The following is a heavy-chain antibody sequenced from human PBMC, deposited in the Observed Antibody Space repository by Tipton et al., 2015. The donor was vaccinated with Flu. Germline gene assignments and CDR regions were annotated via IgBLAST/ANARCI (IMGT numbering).Heavy chain of an antibody. CDR2: IRGSAGRGAGT. J-gene: IGHJ4*02. D-gene: IGHD6-19*01. CDR1: GFIFSRYA. CDR3: AKVIPEIVAGLDY. V-gene: IGHV3-23*01. Sequence: SGFIFSRYAMSWVHQAPGKGLEWVSNIRGSAGRGAGTYYADSVKGRFSISRDNSKNTLYLHMNSLRAEDTAIYYCAKVIPEIVAGLDYWGQGTLVTVSS.